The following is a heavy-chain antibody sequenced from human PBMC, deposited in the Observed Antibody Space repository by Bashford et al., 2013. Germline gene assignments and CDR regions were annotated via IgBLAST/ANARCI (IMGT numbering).Heavy chain of an antibody. J-gene: IGHJ6*02. CDR2: INWNGGKT. Sequence: VRQAPGKGLEWVAGINWNGGKTGYAGSLKGRLTVSRDNAKNLVFLEIRGLRVEDTALYHCAKDMGPLLTGGYYYGMDVWGQGTTVTVSS. D-gene: IGHD2-21*02. V-gene: IGHV3-20*01. CDR3: AKDMGPLLTGGYYYGMDV.